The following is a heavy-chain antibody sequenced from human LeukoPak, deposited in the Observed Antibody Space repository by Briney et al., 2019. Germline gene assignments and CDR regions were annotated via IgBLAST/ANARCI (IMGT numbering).Heavy chain of an antibody. CDR1: GGSISSGDYY. D-gene: IGHD3-16*01. CDR3: ARGGGLPHYYYYGMDV. V-gene: IGHV4-30-4*01. CDR2: IYYSGST. J-gene: IGHJ6*02. Sequence: PSETLSLTCTVSGGSISSGDYYWSWIRQPPGKGLEWIGYIYYSGSTYYNPSLKSRVTISVDTSKNQFSLKLSSVTAADTAVYYCARGGGLPHYYYYGMDVWGQGNTVTVSS.